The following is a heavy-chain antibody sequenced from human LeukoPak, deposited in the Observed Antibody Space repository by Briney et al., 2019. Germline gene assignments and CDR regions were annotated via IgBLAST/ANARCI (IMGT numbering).Heavy chain of an antibody. J-gene: IGHJ5*02. CDR2: IYTSGST. CDR3: ARDRPYDYVWGSYRYSGCWFDP. Sequence: RSSETLSLTCTVSGGSISSGSYYWSWIRQPAGKGLEWIGRIYTSGSTNYNPSLKSRVTISVDTSKNQFSLKLSSVTAADTAVYYCARDRPYDYVWGSYRYSGCWFDPWGQGTLVTVSS. CDR1: GGSISSGSYY. V-gene: IGHV4-61*02. D-gene: IGHD3-16*02.